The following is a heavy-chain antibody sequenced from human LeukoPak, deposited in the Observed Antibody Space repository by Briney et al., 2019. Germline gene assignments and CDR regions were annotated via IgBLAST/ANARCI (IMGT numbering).Heavy chain of an antibody. Sequence: SGPTLVNPTQTLTLTCTFSGFSLNTHAVVVGWVRQPPGQALEWLTFIYGDGDKRYSPSLESRLTITKDTSKNQVVLTMTDMDYVDTATYYCVHRTSVTSVDHWGQGTLVTVSS. J-gene: IGHJ4*02. CDR2: IYGDGDK. D-gene: IGHD4-17*01. CDR1: GFSLNTHAVV. V-gene: IGHV2-5*02. CDR3: VHRTSVTSVDH.